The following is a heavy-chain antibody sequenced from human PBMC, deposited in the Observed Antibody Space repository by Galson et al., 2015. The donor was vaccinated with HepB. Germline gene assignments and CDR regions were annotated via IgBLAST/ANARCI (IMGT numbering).Heavy chain of an antibody. CDR2: ISYDGSNK. Sequence: SLRLSCAASGFTFSSYGMHWVRQAPGKGLEWVAVISYDGSNKYYADSVKGRFTISRDNSKNTLYLQMNSLRAEDTAVYYCARDAFYCSSTSCSDAFDIWGQGTMVTVSS. J-gene: IGHJ3*02. V-gene: IGHV3-30*19. CDR3: ARDAFYCSSTSCSDAFDI. D-gene: IGHD2-2*01. CDR1: GFTFSSYG.